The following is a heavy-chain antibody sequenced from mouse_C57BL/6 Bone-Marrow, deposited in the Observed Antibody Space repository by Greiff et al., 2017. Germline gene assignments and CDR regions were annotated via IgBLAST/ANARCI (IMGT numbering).Heavy chain of an antibody. V-gene: IGHV1-59*01. J-gene: IGHJ2*01. CDR1: GYTFTSYW. Sequence: QVQLQQPGAELVRPGTSVKLSCKASGYTFTSYWMHWVKQRPGQGLEWIGLIYPSDGGTNYNQKFKGKATLTVDTSSSTAYMQLSSLTSEDSAVYYCAREEIRYSCDYWGQGTTLTVSS. CDR3: AREEIRYSCDY. CDR2: IYPSDGGT. D-gene: IGHD2-14*01.